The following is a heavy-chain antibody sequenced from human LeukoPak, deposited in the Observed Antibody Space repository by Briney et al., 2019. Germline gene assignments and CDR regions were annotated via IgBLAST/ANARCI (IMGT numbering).Heavy chain of an antibody. Sequence: SETLSLTCTVSGGSIGTYSWNWIRQPPGKGLEWIGYIYYSGTTNYNPSLKSRVTMSVDTSKNQFSLKLSSVTAADTAVYYCARSGYYSSNTFDYWGQGTLVTVSS. CDR3: ARSGYYSSNTFDY. CDR1: GGSIGTYS. V-gene: IGHV4-59*12. CDR2: IYYSGTT. D-gene: IGHD6-13*01. J-gene: IGHJ4*02.